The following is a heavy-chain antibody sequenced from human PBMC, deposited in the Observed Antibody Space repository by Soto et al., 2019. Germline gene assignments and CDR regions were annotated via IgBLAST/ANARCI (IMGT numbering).Heavy chain of an antibody. CDR3: ARTRQYSSSSEVSSFDP. CDR2: IIPIFGTA. V-gene: IGHV1-69*06. CDR1: GGTFSSYA. D-gene: IGHD6-6*01. J-gene: IGHJ5*02. Sequence: ASVKVSCKASGGTFSSYAISWVRQAPGQGLEWMGGIIPIFGTANYAQKFQGRVTITADKSTSTAYMELSSLRSEDTAVYYCARTRQYSSSSEVSSFDPWGQGTLVTVSS.